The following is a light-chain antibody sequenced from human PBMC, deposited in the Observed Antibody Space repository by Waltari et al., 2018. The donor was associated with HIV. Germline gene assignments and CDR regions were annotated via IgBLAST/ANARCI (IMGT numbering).Light chain of an antibody. V-gene: IGLV1-47*01. J-gene: IGLJ1*01. CDR3: AAWDDSLSVYV. Sequence: QSVLTQPPSASGTPGQRVTISCSGSSPNIGSNYVYWYQQPPGPAARLLIYRNNPRPSGVPDRFSGSTSGTSASLAISGLRSEDEADYFCAAWDDSLSVYVFGTGTKVTVL. CDR2: RNN. CDR1: SPNIGSNY.